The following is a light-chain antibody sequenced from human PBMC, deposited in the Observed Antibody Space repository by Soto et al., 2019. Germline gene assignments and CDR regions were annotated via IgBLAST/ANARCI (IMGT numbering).Light chain of an antibody. V-gene: IGLV2-14*02. CDR2: EVT. CDR3: SSYTSSSTSDVV. Sequence: QSALTQPASVSGSPGQSITISCTGTSRDVGRYNLVSWYQQHPGKAPKLMIYEVTKRPSGVSHRFSGSKSGNTASLTISGLQAEDEADYYCSSYTSSSTSDVVFGGGTQLTVL. J-gene: IGLJ2*01. CDR1: SRDVGRYNL.